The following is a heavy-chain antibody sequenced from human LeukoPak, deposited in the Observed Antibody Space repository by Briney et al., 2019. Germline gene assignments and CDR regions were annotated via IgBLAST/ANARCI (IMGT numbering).Heavy chain of an antibody. CDR1: GYTFTGYY. CDR2: INPNSGGT. V-gene: IGHV1-2*06. Sequence: ASVKVSCKASGYTFTGYYMHWVRQAPGQGLEWMGRINPNSGGTNYAQKFQGRVTMTRDTSISTAYMELSRLRSDYTAVYYCAREWGCSSTSCYRGGLGYYYYYMDVWGKGTTVTVSS. D-gene: IGHD2-2*02. CDR3: AREWGCSSTSCYRGGLGYYYYYMDV. J-gene: IGHJ6*03.